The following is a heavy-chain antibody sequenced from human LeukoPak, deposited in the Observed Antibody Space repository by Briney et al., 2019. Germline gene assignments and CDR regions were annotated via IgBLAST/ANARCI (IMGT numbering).Heavy chain of an antibody. D-gene: IGHD3-10*01. CDR2: INTNTGNP. CDR1: GYTFTNYA. V-gene: IGHV7-4-1*02. J-gene: IGHJ5*02. CDR3: ATDPNYGSGTYQGPNWFDP. Sequence: ASVKVSCTASGYTFTNYAMNWVRQAPGQGLERMGWINTNTGNPTYAQGFTGRFVFSLDTSVSTAYLQISSLKAEDTAVYYCATDPNYGSGTYQGPNWFDPWGQGTLVTVSS.